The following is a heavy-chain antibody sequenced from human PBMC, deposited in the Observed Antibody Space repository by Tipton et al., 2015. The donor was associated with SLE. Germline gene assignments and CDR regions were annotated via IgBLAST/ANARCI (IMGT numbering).Heavy chain of an antibody. J-gene: IGHJ4*02. V-gene: IGHV3-49*04. Sequence: SLRLSCTASGFTFGDYAMSWVRPAPGKGLEWVGFIRSKAYGGTTEYAASVKGRFTISRDDSKSIAYLQMNSLKSEDIAVYYCTRDKYTSSWGDFDYWGQGTLVTVSS. CDR1: GFTFGDYA. CDR3: TRDKYTSSWGDFDY. D-gene: IGHD6-13*01. CDR2: IRSKAYGGTT.